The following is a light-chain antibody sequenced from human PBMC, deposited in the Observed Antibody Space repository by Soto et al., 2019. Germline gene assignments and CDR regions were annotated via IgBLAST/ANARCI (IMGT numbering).Light chain of an antibody. Sequence: DIVMTQTPLSSAVTLGQPASISCRSSQSLLHSDGITYLSWLHQRPGQPPRLLMYKISTRFSGVPDRFSGSGAGTDFTLKISRVEAEDVGVYYCMQATQFPLTFGRGTQVQIK. CDR3: MQATQFPLT. CDR2: KIS. V-gene: IGKV2-24*01. CDR1: QSLLHSDGITY. J-gene: IGKJ1*01.